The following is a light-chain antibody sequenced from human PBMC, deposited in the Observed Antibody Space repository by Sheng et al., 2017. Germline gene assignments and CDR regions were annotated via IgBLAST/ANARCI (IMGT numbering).Light chain of an antibody. CDR2: GAS. CDR3: QQYDKWPLT. CDR1: QSVSSK. V-gene: IGKV3-15*01. Sequence: EIVLTQSPATLSLSPGERATLSCGASQSVSSKLAWYRQKPGQAPRLLIYGASTRATGIPARLSGSGSGTEFTLTISSLQSEDFEVYYCQQYDKWPLTFGGGTKVEIK. J-gene: IGKJ4*01.